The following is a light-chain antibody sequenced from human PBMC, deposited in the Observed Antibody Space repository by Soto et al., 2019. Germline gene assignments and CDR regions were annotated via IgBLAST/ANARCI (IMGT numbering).Light chain of an antibody. J-gene: IGKJ1*01. V-gene: IGKV3-15*01. CDR2: GAS. CDR3: QQYSYWRT. Sequence: EIVMTQSPATPSVSPGERATVSCRASQSVGSNLAWYQQKAGQAPSLLIYGASTRATGVPARFSGSGSGTEFTLTISSLQSEDFAVYYCQQYSYWRTFGQGTKVDIK. CDR1: QSVGSN.